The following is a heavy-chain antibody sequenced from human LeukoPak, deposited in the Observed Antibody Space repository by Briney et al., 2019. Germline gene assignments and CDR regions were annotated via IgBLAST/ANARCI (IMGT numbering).Heavy chain of an antibody. D-gene: IGHD5-24*01. CDR1: GGSIDNYY. J-gene: IGHJ4*02. V-gene: IGHV4-59*01. CDR2: IYYSEST. Sequence: PSETLSLTCTVSGGSIDNYYWTWIRQPPGNGLEWIGYIYYSESTNYNPALNSRVTISIDPSKSHFSLKLNSVTAADTAVYFCARGEMATTFVWGQGALVTVSA. CDR3: ARGEMATTFV.